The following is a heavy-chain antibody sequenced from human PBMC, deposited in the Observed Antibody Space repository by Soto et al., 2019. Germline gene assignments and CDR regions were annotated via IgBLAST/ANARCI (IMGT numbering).Heavy chain of an antibody. V-gene: IGHV1-46*01. CDR1: GYTFTSYY. Sequence: ASVKVSCKASGYTFTSYYMHWVRQAPGQGLEWMGIINPSGGSTSYAQKFQGRVTMTTDTSTSTAYMELRSLRSDDTAVYYCARAEVYYDFWSGYSNWFDPWGQGTLVTVSS. D-gene: IGHD3-3*01. CDR3: ARAEVYYDFWSGYSNWFDP. J-gene: IGHJ5*02. CDR2: INPSGGST.